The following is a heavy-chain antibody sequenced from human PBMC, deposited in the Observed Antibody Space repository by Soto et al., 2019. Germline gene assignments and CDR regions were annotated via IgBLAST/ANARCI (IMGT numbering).Heavy chain of an antibody. Sequence: QVQLVESGGGVVQPGRSLRLSCAASGFSFSSYSMDWVRQAPGKGLEWVAVIWYDGSKKLYADSVKGRFTISRDNSKNTMDLQINSLRAEDTAVYYCARDGAIHAFDIWGQGTMVTVSS. CDR3: ARDGAIHAFDI. CDR2: IWYDGSKK. CDR1: GFSFSSYS. V-gene: IGHV3-33*01. J-gene: IGHJ3*02. D-gene: IGHD2-2*02.